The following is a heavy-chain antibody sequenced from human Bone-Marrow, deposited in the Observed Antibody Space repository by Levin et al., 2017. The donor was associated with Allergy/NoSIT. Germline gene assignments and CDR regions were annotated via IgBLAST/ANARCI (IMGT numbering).Heavy chain of an antibody. CDR1: GFTFSSYG. D-gene: IGHD6-19*01. V-gene: IGHV3-33*01. CDR2: IWYDGSNK. J-gene: IGHJ6*02. CDR3: ARGEPGANIAVAGYYYYYGMDV. Sequence: GGSLRLSCTASGFTFSSYGMHWVRQAPGKGLEWVAVIWYDGSNKYYADSVKGRFTISRDNSKNTLYLQMNSLRAEDTAVYYCARGEPGANIAVAGYYYYYGMDVWGQGTTVTVSS.